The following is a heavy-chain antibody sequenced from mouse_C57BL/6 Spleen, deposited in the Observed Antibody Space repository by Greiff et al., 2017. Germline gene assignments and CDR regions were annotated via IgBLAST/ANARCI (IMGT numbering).Heavy chain of an antibody. V-gene: IGHV1-18*01. D-gene: IGHD4-1*01. J-gene: IGHJ2*01. CDR1: GYTFTDYN. CDR2: INPNNGGT. Sequence: VQLKQSGPELVKPGASVKIPCKASGYTFTDYNMDWVKQSHGKSLEWIGDINPNNGGTIYNQKFKGKATLTVDKSSSTAYMELRSLTSEDTAVYYCARGNWEGGYFDYWGQGTTLTVSS. CDR3: ARGNWEGGYFDY.